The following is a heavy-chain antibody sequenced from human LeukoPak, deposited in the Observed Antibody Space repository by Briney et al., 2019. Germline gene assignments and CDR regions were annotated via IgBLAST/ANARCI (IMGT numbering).Heavy chain of an antibody. CDR2: ISAYNGNT. J-gene: IGHJ6*02. D-gene: IGHD5-12*01. Sequence: ASVKVSCKASGYTFTSYGISWVRQAPGQGLEWMGWISAYNGNTNYAQKFQGRVTITADKSTSTAYMELSSLRSEDTAVYYCAREGSKNSGYDYSDYYYGMDVWGQGTTVTVSS. CDR3: AREGSKNSGYDYSDYYYGMDV. V-gene: IGHV1-18*01. CDR1: GYTFTSYG.